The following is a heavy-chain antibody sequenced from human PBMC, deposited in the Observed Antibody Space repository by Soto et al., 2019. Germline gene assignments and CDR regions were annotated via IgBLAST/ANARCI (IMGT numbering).Heavy chain of an antibody. Sequence: ASVKVSCKAAGYTFTNYGISWVRQAPGQRLEWMGWNNAGNGNTKYSQKFQGRVTITRDTSASTAYMELSSLRSEDTAVYYCARGGTIFGVVTSELDYFDYWGQGTLVTVSS. D-gene: IGHD3-3*01. CDR3: ARGGTIFGVVTSELDYFDY. CDR1: GYTFTNYG. V-gene: IGHV1-3*01. J-gene: IGHJ4*02. CDR2: NNAGNGNT.